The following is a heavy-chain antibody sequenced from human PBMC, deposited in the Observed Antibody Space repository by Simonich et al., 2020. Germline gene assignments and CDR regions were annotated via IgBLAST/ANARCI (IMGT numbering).Heavy chain of an antibody. CDR2: ISSMSSYI. CDR1: GFTFSSYS. J-gene: IGHJ6*02. D-gene: IGHD6-19*01. V-gene: IGHV3-21*01. Sequence: EVQLVEAGGGLVKPGGSLRLSCAASGFTFSSYSMNGDRQAPGNGLECVSSISSMSSYINYEDSVKGRFTISRDNAKNSLYLQMNSLRAEDTAVYYCARWIAVAGTGAYGMDVWGQGTTVTVSS. CDR3: ARWIAVAGTGAYGMDV.